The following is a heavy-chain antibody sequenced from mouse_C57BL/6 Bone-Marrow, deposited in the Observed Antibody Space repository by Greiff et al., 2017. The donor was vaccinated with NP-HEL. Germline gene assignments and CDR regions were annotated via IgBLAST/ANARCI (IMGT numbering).Heavy chain of an antibody. CDR1: GYTFTSYW. CDR3: ARGGTYY. V-gene: IGHV1-50*01. CDR2: IDPSDSYT. Sequence: QVQLQQPGAELVKPGASVKLSCKASGYTFTSYWMQWVKQRPGQGLEWIGEIDPSDSYTNYNQKFKGKATLTVDTSSSTAYMQLSSLTSEDSAVYYFARGGTYYWGQGTTLTVSS. J-gene: IGHJ2*01.